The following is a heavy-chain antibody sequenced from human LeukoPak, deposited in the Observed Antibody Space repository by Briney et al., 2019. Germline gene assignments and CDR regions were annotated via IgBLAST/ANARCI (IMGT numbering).Heavy chain of an antibody. D-gene: IGHD2-21*02. CDR3: ARGPGDIDFES. J-gene: IGHJ4*02. V-gene: IGHV1-46*01. CDR2: INPSDGTT. Sequence: ASVKVSFKPSGYTFRKSDYIVLVRQAPGQELEWMGIINPSDGTTFYAQKFQGRVTMTWDTSTNTAYMELSSLRSEDTAVFYCARGPGDIDFESWSQGSLVTVSS. CDR1: GYTFRKSDY.